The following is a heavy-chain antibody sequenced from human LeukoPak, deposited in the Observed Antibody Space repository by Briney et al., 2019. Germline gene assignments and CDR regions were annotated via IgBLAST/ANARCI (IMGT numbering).Heavy chain of an antibody. Sequence: KPSETLSLTCAVYGGSFSAYYWSWIRQSPGKGLEWVGEINHGGRSNYNPSLKSRVTISVDTSKNQFSLTLSSVTAADTAVYYCARGPLLDYDGGGYYYFDYWGQGTLVTVSS. CDR1: GGSFSAYY. CDR3: ARGPLLDYDGGGYYYFDY. CDR2: INHGGRS. D-gene: IGHD3-22*01. V-gene: IGHV4-34*01. J-gene: IGHJ4*02.